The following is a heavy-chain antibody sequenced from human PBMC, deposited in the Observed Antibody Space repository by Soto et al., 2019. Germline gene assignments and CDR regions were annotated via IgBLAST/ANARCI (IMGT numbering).Heavy chain of an antibody. CDR1: GFSLSTRGVG. CDR2: LYWDDDE. D-gene: IGHD2-2*02. V-gene: IGHV2-5*02. J-gene: IGHJ4*02. CDR3: SHNPRGSTYLFDF. Sequence: QITLNESGPTLVKPTQTLTLTCTFSGFSLSTRGVGVGWIRQPPGKALEWLALLYWDDDERYSPSLMSRLTITNDTAENQVFVKMTNLHPVDTATYFCSHNPRGSTYLFDFWCQGSLYTVSS.